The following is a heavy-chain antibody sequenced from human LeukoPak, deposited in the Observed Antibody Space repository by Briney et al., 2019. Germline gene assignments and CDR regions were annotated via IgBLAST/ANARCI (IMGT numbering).Heavy chain of an antibody. V-gene: IGHV1-46*01. J-gene: IGHJ4*02. CDR1: GYTFTCYY. Sequence: ASVKVSCKASGYTFTCYYMHWVRQAPGQGLEWMGIINPSGGSTSYAQKFQGRVTMTRDTSTSTVYMELSSLRSEDTAVYYCARDGAEIVQTYYYDSSGYYNWGQGTLVTVSS. CDR2: INPSGGST. CDR3: ARDGAEIVQTYYYDSSGYYN. D-gene: IGHD3-22*01.